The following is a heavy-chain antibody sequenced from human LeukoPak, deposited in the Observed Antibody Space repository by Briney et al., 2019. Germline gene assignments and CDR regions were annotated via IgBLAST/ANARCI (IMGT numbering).Heavy chain of an antibody. Sequence: SETLSLTCTVSGGSISSYYWSWIRQPPGKGLEWIGYIYHSGSTNYNPSLKSRVTISVDTSKNQFSLKLSSVTAADTAVYYCARHVVPAAMGIDYWGQGTLVTVSS. J-gene: IGHJ4*02. CDR1: GGSISSYY. CDR3: ARHVVPAAMGIDY. D-gene: IGHD2-2*01. CDR2: IYHSGST. V-gene: IGHV4-59*01.